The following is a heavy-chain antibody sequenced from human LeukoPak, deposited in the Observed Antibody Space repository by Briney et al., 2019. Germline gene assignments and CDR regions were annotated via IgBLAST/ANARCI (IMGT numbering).Heavy chain of an antibody. Sequence: ASVKVSCKASGYTFTGYYMHWVRQAPGQGLEWMGWMNPNSGNTGYAQKFQGRVTMTRNTSISTAYMELSSLRSEDTAVYYCARGAYFDSNWYYYYYYMDVWGKGTTVTISS. J-gene: IGHJ6*03. CDR2: MNPNSGNT. D-gene: IGHD3-9*01. CDR3: ARGAYFDSNWYYYYYYMDV. V-gene: IGHV1-8*02. CDR1: GYTFTGYY.